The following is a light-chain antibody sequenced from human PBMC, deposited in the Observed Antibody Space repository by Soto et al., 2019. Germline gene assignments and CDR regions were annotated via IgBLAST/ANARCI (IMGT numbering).Light chain of an antibody. Sequence: DIQLTQSPSSLSASLGDRVTLTCQANQDINKFLNWYHQRPGTAPKLLIFDASNLETGVPSRFHGSRSGTHFTLRITDLRPEDAGTYYCQHYESPPMFIFGRGTKLEIK. CDR3: QHYESPPMFI. J-gene: IGKJ2*01. V-gene: IGKV1-33*01. CDR1: QDINKF. CDR2: DAS.